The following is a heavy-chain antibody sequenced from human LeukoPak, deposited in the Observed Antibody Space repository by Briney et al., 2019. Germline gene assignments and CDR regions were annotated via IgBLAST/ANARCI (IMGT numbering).Heavy chain of an antibody. Sequence: GASVKVSCKASGGTFSSYAISWVRQAPGQGLEWMGGIIPIFGTANYAQKFQGRVTITADESTSTAYMELRSLRSDDTAVYYCARDRYYGMDVWGQGTTVTVSS. CDR2: IIPIFGTA. J-gene: IGHJ6*02. CDR3: ARDRYYGMDV. V-gene: IGHV1-69*13. CDR1: GGTFSSYA.